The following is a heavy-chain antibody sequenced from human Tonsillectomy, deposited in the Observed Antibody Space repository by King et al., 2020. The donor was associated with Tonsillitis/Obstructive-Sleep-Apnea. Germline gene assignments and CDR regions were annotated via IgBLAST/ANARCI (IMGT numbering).Heavy chain of an antibody. CDR3: ARMTDFDY. Sequence: PLQESGPGLMKPSETLSLTCTVSGGSISSYYWSWIRQPPGKGLEWIGYIYYSGSTNYNPSLKSRVTISVDTSKNQFSLKLSSVTAADTAVYYCARMTDFDYWGQGTLVTVSS. CDR1: GGSISSYY. J-gene: IGHJ4*02. CDR2: IYYSGST. V-gene: IGHV4-59*01.